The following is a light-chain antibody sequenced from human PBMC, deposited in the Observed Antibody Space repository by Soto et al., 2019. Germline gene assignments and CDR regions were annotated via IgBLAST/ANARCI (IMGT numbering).Light chain of an antibody. CDR1: QSVSSY. CDR2: DAS. Sequence: EIVLTQSPATLSLSPGERATFSCRASQSVSSYLAWFQQKPGQAPRLLIYDASPRATGIAARFSGSGSQTDFTLTISSLEPEDFAVYYCQQHSNWPPSITFGQGTRLEIK. J-gene: IGKJ5*01. CDR3: QQHSNWPPSIT. V-gene: IGKV3-11*01.